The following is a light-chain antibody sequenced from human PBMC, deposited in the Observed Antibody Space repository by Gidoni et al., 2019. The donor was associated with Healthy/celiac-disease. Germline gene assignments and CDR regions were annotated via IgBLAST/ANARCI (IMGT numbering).Light chain of an antibody. V-gene: IGKV1-39*01. J-gene: IGKJ5*01. CDR1: QSISSY. CDR3: QQSYSTPLIA. Sequence: DIQMTQSPSSLSASVGDRVTITCRASQSISSYLNWYQQKPGKAPKLLIYAASSLQSGVPSRFSGSGSGTDFTLTISRLQPEDVATYYCQQSYSTPLIAFGQGTRLEIK. CDR2: AAS.